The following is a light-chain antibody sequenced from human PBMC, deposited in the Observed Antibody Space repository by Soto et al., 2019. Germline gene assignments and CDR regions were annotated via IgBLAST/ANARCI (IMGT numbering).Light chain of an antibody. CDR3: QQYGSSSGLT. CDR1: QTVTTFS. CDR2: GAS. J-gene: IGKJ4*01. Sequence: DIVLTQSPGTLSLSPGQRATLSCRASQTVTTFSLAWYQQKPGQAPRLLIYGASSRATGIPDRFSGSGSGTDFTLTISRLEPEDCAVYYCQQYGSSSGLTFGGGTKVEL. V-gene: IGKV3-20*01.